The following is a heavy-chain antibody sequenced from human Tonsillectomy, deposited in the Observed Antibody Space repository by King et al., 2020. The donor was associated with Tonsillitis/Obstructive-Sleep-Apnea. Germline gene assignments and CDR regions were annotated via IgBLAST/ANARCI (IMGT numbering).Heavy chain of an antibody. CDR3: ARDWGCSSTSCYLHYYYYMDV. J-gene: IGHJ6*03. V-gene: IGHV3-7*04. Sequence: VQLVESGGGLVQPGGSLRLSCAASGFTFSSYWMSWVRQAPGKGLEWVANIKQDGSEKYYVDSVKGRFTISRDNAKNSLYLQMYSLRAEDTAVYYCARDWGCSSTSCYLHYYYYMDVWGKGTTVTVSS. D-gene: IGHD2-2*01. CDR2: IKQDGSEK. CDR1: GFTFSSYW.